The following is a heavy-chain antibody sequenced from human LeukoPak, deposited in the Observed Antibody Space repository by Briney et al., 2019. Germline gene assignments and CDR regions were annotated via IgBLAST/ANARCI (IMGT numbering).Heavy chain of an antibody. CDR1: GGTFSSYA. J-gene: IGHJ4*02. CDR2: IIPILGIA. Sequence: VASVKVSCKASGGTFSSYAISWVRQAPGQGLEWMGRIIPILGIANYAQKFQGRVTITADKSTSTAYMELSSLRSEDTAVYYCARALGSRATTVTYFDYWGQGTLVTVSS. V-gene: IGHV1-69*04. D-gene: IGHD4-11*01. CDR3: ARALGSRATTVTYFDY.